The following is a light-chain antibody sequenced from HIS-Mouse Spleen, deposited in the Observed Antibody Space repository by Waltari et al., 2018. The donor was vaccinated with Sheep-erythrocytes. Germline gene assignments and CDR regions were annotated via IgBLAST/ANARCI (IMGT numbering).Light chain of an antibody. CDR2: YDN. Sequence: QSVLTQPPSVSEAPRQRVTISCSGSSSNIGNNAVNWYQQLPGKAPKLLIYYDNLPPSGCPDRFLCSKSGTSASLGISGVQAEDEADYYWAAWDDSLNGWVFGGGTKLTVL. J-gene: IGLJ3*02. V-gene: IGLV1-36*01. CDR1: SSNIGNNA. CDR3: AAWDDSLNGWV.